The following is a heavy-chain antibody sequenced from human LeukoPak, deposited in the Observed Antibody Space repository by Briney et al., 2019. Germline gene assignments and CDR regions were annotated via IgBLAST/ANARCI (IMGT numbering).Heavy chain of an antibody. CDR2: IIPILGIA. J-gene: IGHJ4*02. CDR3: ARDPSAVDIVVNAAPRDYFDY. Sequence: ASVKVSCKASGGTFSSYAISWVRQAPGQGLEWMGRIIPILGIANYAQKFQGRVTITADKSTSTAYMELSSLRSEDTAVYYCARDPSAVDIVVNAAPRDYFDYWGQGTLVTVSS. V-gene: IGHV1-69*04. CDR1: GGTFSSYA. D-gene: IGHD5-12*01.